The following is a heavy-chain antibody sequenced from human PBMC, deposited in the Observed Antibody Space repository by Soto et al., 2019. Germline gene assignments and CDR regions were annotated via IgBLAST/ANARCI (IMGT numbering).Heavy chain of an antibody. CDR1: GFTFSNHY. V-gene: IGHV3-11*01. CDR2: ISTSGSPI. J-gene: IGHJ4*02. CDR3: AKDDRSREGSRSLDS. D-gene: IGHD1-26*01. Sequence: GGSLRLSCAASGFTFSNHYMSWVRQAPGKGLEWVAYISTSGSPIYYADSVQGRFTISSDNAKSSLYLQMNRLSAEDTAIYYCAKDDRSREGSRSLDSWGQGTLVTVSS.